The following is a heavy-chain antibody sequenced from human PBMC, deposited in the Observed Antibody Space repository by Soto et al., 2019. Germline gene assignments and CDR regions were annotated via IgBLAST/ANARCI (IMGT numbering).Heavy chain of an antibody. CDR1: GGSISSSSYY. CDR2: IYYSGST. Sequence: ASETLSLTCTVSGGSISSSSYYWGWIRQPPGKGLEWIGSIYYSGSTYYNPSLKSRVTISVDTSKNQFSLKLSSVTAADTAVYYCATVGDSGSYYGYWGQGTLVTVSS. CDR3: ATVGDSGSYYGY. V-gene: IGHV4-39*01. D-gene: IGHD1-26*01. J-gene: IGHJ4*02.